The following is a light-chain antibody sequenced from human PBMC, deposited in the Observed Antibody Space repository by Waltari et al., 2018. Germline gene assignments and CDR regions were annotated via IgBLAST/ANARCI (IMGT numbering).Light chain of an antibody. J-gene: IGKJ1*01. CDR3: QQYSSFPRT. CDR2: KAS. V-gene: IGKV1-5*03. Sequence: DIQMTQSPSTLSASVGDIVTPTCRASQSISTWLAWYQQKPGRAPKLLINKASSLESGAPSRFSGSGSGTEFTLTISSLQPDDFATYYCQQYSSFPRTFGQGTKVEIK. CDR1: QSISTW.